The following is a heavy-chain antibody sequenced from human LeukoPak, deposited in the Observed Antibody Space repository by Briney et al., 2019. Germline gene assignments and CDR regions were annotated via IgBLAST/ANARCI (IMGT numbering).Heavy chain of an antibody. CDR2: IWCDGSNK. CDR3: ARGGTDYGDYSWAFDI. V-gene: IGHV3-33*01. J-gene: IGHJ3*02. Sequence: GRSLRLSCAASGFTFSSYGMHWVRQAPGKGLEWVAVIWCDGSNKYYADSVKGRFTISRDNSKNTLYLQMNSLRAEDTAVYYCARGGTDYGDYSWAFDIWGQGTMVTVSS. D-gene: IGHD4-17*01. CDR1: GFTFSSYG.